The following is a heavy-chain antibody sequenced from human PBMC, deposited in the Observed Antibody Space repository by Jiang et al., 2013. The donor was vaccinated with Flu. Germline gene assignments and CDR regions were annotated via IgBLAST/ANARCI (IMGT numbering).Heavy chain of an antibody. D-gene: IGHD3/OR15-3a*01. J-gene: IGHJ4*02. Sequence: GSGLVKPSETLSLTCTVSGGSISSSSYYWGWIRQPPGKGLEWIGTIYYSGSTYYNPSLKSRVTISVDTSKNQFSLKLSSVTAADTAVYYCAREDWSHSNQNYFDYWGQGTLVTVSS. CDR1: GGSISSSSYY. V-gene: IGHV4-39*07. CDR3: AREDWSHSNQNYFDY. CDR2: IYYSGST.